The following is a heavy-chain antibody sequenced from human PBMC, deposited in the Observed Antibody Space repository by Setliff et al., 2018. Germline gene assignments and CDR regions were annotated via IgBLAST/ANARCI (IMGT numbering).Heavy chain of an antibody. Sequence: ASVKVSCKASGYTFTSYAMNWVRQAPGQGLEWMGWINTNTGNPTYAQGFTGRYVFSLDTSVSTAYLQTSSLKAEDTAVYYCARVSITMVRGVIISYYYYGMDVWGQGTTVTVSS. CDR3: ARVSITMVRGVIISYYYYGMDV. D-gene: IGHD3-10*01. V-gene: IGHV7-4-1*02. J-gene: IGHJ6*02. CDR2: INTNTGNP. CDR1: GYTFTSYA.